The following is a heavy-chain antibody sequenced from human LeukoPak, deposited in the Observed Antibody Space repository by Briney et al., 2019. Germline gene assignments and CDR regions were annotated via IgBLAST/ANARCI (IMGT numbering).Heavy chain of an antibody. V-gene: IGHV3-30*02. D-gene: IGHD5-24*01. CDR3: ANGPTKDGYHYYFDY. CDR2: IPYDGSNK. CDR1: GFTFSTFG. Sequence: GGSLRLSCAASGFTFSTFGMHWVRQVPGQGLEWVTFIPYDGSNKYYADSVKGRFTISRDSSKNTLSLQMNSLRAEDTAIYYCANGPTKDGYHYYFDYWGQGTLVTVSS. J-gene: IGHJ4*02.